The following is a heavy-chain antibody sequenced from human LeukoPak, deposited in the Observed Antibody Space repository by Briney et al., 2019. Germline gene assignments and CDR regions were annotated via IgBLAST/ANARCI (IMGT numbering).Heavy chain of an antibody. V-gene: IGHV3-23*01. CDR1: GFTFSSYA. Sequence: PGGSLRLSCAASGFTFSSYAMSWVRQAPGKGLEWVSAISGSGGSTYYADSVKGRFTISRDNSKNTLYLQMNSLRAGDTAVYYCARPWDFWSGEGAFDIWGQGTMVTVSS. CDR2: ISGSGGST. J-gene: IGHJ3*02. D-gene: IGHD3-3*01. CDR3: ARPWDFWSGEGAFDI.